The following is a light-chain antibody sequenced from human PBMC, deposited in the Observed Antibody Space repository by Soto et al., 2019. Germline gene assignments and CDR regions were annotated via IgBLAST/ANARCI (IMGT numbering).Light chain of an antibody. CDR3: QQYSTSPIT. J-gene: IGKJ5*01. CDR1: QSVTSSF. CDR2: GAS. V-gene: IGKV3-20*01. Sequence: EIVLTQSPGTLSLSPGERATLSCRASQSVTSSFLAWFQQKPGQAPRLLIYGASRRATGNPDRFIGSGSGPDFTLTISSLGPEDFAVYYCQQYSTSPITFGQGTRLEIK.